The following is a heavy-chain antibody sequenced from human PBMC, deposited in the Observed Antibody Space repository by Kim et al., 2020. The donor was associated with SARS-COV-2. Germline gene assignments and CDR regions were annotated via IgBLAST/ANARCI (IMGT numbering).Heavy chain of an antibody. CDR3: ARGSGASYGVVDY. Sequence: GGSLRLSCAASGFTFSSYAMHWVRQAPGEGLEWVAVVWYDGSDKHYVDSVKGRFSISRDNSKKTLFLQMNSLRAEDTAIYYCARGSGASYGVVDYWGQGTLVIVSS. V-gene: IGHV3-33*01. CDR1: GFTFSSYA. D-gene: IGHD3-16*01. J-gene: IGHJ4*02. CDR2: VWYDGSDK.